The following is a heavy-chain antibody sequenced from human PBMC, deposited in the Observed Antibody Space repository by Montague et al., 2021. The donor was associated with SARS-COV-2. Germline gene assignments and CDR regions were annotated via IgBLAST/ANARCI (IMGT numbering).Heavy chain of an antibody. CDR2: INHTGSA. V-gene: IGHV4-34*01. CDR3: ARGQVTISGVLIFIPAAGHLDV. J-gene: IGHJ3*01. CDR1: SGSFSDYY. Sequence: SETLSLTCAVYSGSFSDYYWTWIRQSPGKGLELIGEINHTGSATYNPSLKGRATLSRDTSKNQFSLKLQSVTPADTAVYYCARGQVTISGVLIFIPAAGHLDVWGQGTSVTVSS. D-gene: IGHD3-3*01.